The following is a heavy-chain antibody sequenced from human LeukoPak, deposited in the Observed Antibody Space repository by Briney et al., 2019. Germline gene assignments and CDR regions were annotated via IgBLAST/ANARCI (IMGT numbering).Heavy chain of an antibody. D-gene: IGHD3-10*01. J-gene: IGHJ4*02. V-gene: IGHV3-30*03. CDR3: ALVGELLENFDY. CDR2: ISYDGSNK. CDR1: GCTFSSHG. Sequence: PGGSLRLSCAASGCTFSSHGMHWVRQAPGKGLEWVAVISYDGSNKYYADSVKGRFTISRDNSKNTLYLQMNSLRAEDTAVYYCALVGELLENFDYWGQGTLVTVSS.